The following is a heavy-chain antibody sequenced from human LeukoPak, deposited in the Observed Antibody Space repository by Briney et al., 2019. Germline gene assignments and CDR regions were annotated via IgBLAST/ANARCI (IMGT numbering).Heavy chain of an antibody. CDR2: FYLSGTT. CDR1: DYSISSGYS. V-gene: IGHV4-38-2*01. Sequence: PSETLSLTCAVPDYSISSGYSWGWVRQPPGKGLEWIANFYLSGTTYYNPSLKSRVTISLGTSNNHFSLKLSSVTASDTAVYWCAKTDYGDYGAFNIWGQGTMVTVSS. CDR3: AKTDYGDYGAFNI. J-gene: IGHJ3*02. D-gene: IGHD4-17*01.